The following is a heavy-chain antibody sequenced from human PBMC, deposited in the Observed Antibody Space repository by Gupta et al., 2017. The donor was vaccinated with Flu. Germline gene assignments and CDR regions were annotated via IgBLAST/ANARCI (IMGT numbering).Heavy chain of an antibody. V-gene: IGHV3-21*01. CDR3: ARERGYSYGYSDY. J-gene: IGHJ4*02. CDR2: ISSSSSYI. Sequence: EVQLVESGGGLVKPGGSLRLSCAASGFTFSSYNMNWVRQAPGKGLEWVSSISSSSSYIYYADSVKGRFTISRDNAKNSLYLQMNSLRAEDTAVYYCARERGYSYGYSDYWGQGTLVTVSS. CDR1: GFTFSSYN. D-gene: IGHD5-18*01.